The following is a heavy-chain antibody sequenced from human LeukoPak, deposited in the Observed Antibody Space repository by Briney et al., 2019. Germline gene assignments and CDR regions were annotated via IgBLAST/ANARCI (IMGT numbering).Heavy chain of an antibody. Sequence: GSLRLSCAASGFTFSSYWMSWVRQAPGKGLEWVANIKQDGSEKYYVDSVKGRFTISRDNAKNSLYLQMSSLRAEDTAVYYCARVGGVVVPAAYYYYYYGMDVWGQGTTVTVSS. CDR1: GFTFSSYW. D-gene: IGHD2-2*01. CDR3: ARVGGVVVPAAYYYYYYGMDV. J-gene: IGHJ6*02. CDR2: IKQDGSEK. V-gene: IGHV3-7*01.